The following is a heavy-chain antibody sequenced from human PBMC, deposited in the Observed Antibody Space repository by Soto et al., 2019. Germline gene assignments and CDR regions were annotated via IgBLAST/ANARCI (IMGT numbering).Heavy chain of an antibody. CDR2: VSTYDGNT. V-gene: IGHV1-18*01. CDR3: ARKSSSSSWFDP. D-gene: IGHD6-6*01. J-gene: IGHJ5*02. CDR1: GYTFFTYG. Sequence: GASVKVSCKASGYTFFTYGITWVRQAPGQGLEWMGWVSTYDGNTDYAQKLQGRVTMTTDTSTRTAYMELRSLRSDDTAVYYGARKSSSSSWFDPWGQGTRVTVSS.